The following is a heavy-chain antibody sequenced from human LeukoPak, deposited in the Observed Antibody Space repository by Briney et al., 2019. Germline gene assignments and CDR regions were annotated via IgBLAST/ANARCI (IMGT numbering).Heavy chain of an antibody. Sequence: PGGSLRLSCAASGFTFSSYAMSWVRQAPGKGLEWVSSISSSSSYIYYADSVKGRFTISRDNAKNSLYLQMNSLRAEDTAVYYCARRGVVASFDYWGQGTLVTVSS. J-gene: IGHJ4*02. CDR2: ISSSSSYI. D-gene: IGHD5-12*01. CDR3: ARRGVVASFDY. V-gene: IGHV3-21*01. CDR1: GFTFSSYA.